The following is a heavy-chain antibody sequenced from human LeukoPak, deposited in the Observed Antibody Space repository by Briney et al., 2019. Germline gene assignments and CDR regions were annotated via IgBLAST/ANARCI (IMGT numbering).Heavy chain of an antibody. D-gene: IGHD3-16*02. J-gene: IGHJ4*02. Sequence: SETLSLTCAVSGGSFSGYYWSRIRQPPGKGLEWIGEINHSGSTNYNPSLKRRVTISVDTSKNQFSLKLSSVTAADTTVYYCARGAPPYDYIWGSYRYTSFGHFDYWGQGTLVTVSS. V-gene: IGHV4-34*01. CDR3: ARGAPPYDYIWGSYRYTSFGHFDY. CDR1: GGSFSGYY. CDR2: INHSGST.